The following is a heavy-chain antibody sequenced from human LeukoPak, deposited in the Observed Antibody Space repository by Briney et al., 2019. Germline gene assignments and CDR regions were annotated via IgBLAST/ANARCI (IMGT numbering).Heavy chain of an antibody. V-gene: IGHV4-39*01. CDR3: ARLSSSGWQFDY. Sequence: SETLSLTCTVSGGSISSSSYYWGWIRQLPGKGLEWIGSIYYSGSTYYNPSLKSRVTISVDTSKNQFSLKLSSVTAADTAVYYCARLSSSGWQFDYWGQGTLVTVSS. D-gene: IGHD6-19*01. J-gene: IGHJ4*02. CDR2: IYYSGST. CDR1: GGSISSSSYY.